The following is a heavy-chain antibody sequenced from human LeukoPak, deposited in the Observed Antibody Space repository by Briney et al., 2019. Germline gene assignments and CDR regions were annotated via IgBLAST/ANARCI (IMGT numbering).Heavy chain of an antibody. Sequence: GGSLRLSCAASGFTFDDYGMSWVRQAPGKGLEWVSGINWNGGSTGYADSVKGRFTISRDNAKNSLYLQMNSLRAEDTALYYCAKENSKYYDILTGYSAPLDSWGQGTLVTVSS. CDR3: AKENSKYYDILTGYSAPLDS. D-gene: IGHD3-9*01. V-gene: IGHV3-20*04. J-gene: IGHJ4*02. CDR1: GFTFDDYG. CDR2: INWNGGST.